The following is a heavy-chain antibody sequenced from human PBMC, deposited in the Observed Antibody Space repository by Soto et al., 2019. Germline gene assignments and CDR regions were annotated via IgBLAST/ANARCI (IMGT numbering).Heavy chain of an antibody. CDR1: GDTFKNSV. Sequence: QVQLVQSGVEVKKPGSSVRVSCKASGDTFKNSVISWVRQAPGQGLEWMGGTIPLFGTTDYAQKVQGRLTITTDESTSTAYMEVSSLTSEDTAVYYCVAELDFGKLSVVWGQGTTVIVSS. D-gene: IGHD3-10*01. CDR3: VAELDFGKLSVV. J-gene: IGHJ6*02. V-gene: IGHV1-69*01. CDR2: TIPLFGTT.